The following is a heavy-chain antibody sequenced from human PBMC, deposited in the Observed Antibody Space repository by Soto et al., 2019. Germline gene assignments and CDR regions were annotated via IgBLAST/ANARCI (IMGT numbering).Heavy chain of an antibody. CDR2: INSDGSST. Sequence: GGSLRLSCAASGFTFSSYWMHWVRQAPGKGLVWVSRINSDGSSTSYADSVKGRFTISRDNAKNTLYLQMNALRVEDTAVYYCARGPHVGISTSWGQGTLVTVSS. J-gene: IGHJ4*02. D-gene: IGHD2-2*01. CDR3: ARGPHVGISTS. CDR1: GFTFSSYW. V-gene: IGHV3-74*01.